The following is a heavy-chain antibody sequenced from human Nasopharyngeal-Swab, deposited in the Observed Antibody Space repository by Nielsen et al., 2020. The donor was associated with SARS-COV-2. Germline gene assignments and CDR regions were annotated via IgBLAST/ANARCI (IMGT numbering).Heavy chain of an antibody. CDR1: GGSFSGYY. Sequence: SQTLSLTCAVYGGSFSGYYWSWIRQPPGKGLEWIGEINHSGSTNYNPSLKSRVTISVDTYKNQFSLKLSSVTAADTAVYYCARGVTMVRGVIRKAGDYFDYWGQGTLVTVSS. J-gene: IGHJ4*02. D-gene: IGHD3-10*01. CDR2: INHSGST. V-gene: IGHV4-34*01. CDR3: ARGVTMVRGVIRKAGDYFDY.